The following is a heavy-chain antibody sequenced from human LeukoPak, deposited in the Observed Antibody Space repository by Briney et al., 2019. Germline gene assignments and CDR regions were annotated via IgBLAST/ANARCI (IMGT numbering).Heavy chain of an antibody. CDR2: IKPSGGTT. D-gene: IGHD7-27*01. CDR3: ARDYGGNWGTYNYFDL. Sequence: GASVKVSCKASGYTFNTYHIHWVRQAPGQGLEWMGIIKPSGGTTTYAQNFQGRVTMTRDTSTSTVYMELSSLTPEDTAVYYCARDYGGNWGTYNYFDLWGRGTLVTVSS. V-gene: IGHV1-46*02. CDR1: GYTFNTYH. J-gene: IGHJ2*01.